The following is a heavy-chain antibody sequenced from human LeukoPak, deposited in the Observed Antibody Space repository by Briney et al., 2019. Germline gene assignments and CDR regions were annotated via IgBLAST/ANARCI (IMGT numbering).Heavy chain of an antibody. CDR2: IRSKANSYAT. CDR3: ARALGSGYYGFDY. Sequence: GGSLRLSCAASGFTFSGSAMHWVRQASGKGLEWVGRIRSKANSYATAYAASVKGRFTISRDDSKNTAYLQMNSLKTEDTAVYYCARALGSGYYGFDYWGQGTLVTVSS. J-gene: IGHJ4*02. V-gene: IGHV3-73*01. D-gene: IGHD3-22*01. CDR1: GFTFSGSA.